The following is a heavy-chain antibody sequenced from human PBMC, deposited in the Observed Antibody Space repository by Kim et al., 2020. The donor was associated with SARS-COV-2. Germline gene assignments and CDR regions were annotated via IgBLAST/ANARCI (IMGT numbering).Heavy chain of an antibody. CDR2: INPSGGST. CDR1: GYTFTSYY. J-gene: IGHJ4*02. D-gene: IGHD3-10*01. V-gene: IGHV1-46*01. Sequence: ASVKVSCKASGYTFTSYYMHWVRQAPGQGLEWMGIINPSGGSTSYAQKFQGRVTMTRDTSTSTVYMELSSLRSEDTAVYYCARDGLLVRGVIFPYYFDYWGQGTPVTVSS. CDR3: ARDGLLVRGVIFPYYFDY.